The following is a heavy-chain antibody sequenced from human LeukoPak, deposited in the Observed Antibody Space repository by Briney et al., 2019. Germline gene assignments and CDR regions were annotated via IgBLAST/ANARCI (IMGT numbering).Heavy chain of an antibody. V-gene: IGHV4-34*01. D-gene: IGHD3-22*01. CDR2: INHSGST. Sequence: SETLSLTCAVYGGSFSGYYWSWSRQPPGKGLEWIGEINHSGSTNYNPSLKSRVTISVDTSKNQFSLKLSSVTAADTAVYYCARKRSSGYHYYYYYMDVWGKGTTVTVSS. J-gene: IGHJ6*03. CDR1: GGSFSGYY. CDR3: ARKRSSGYHYYYYYMDV.